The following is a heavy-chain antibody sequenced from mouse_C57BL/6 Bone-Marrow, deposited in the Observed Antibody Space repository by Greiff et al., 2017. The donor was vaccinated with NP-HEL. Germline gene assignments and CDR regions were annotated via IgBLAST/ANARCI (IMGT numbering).Heavy chain of an antibody. D-gene: IGHD2-1*01. CDR1: GYTFTSYG. CDR3: ARLGVYYGNYGGYYAMDY. V-gene: IGHV1-81*01. CDR2: IYPRSGNT. Sequence: VKVVESGAELARPGASVKLSCKASGYTFTSYGISWVKQRTGQGLEWIGEIYPRSGNTYYNEKFKGKATLTADKSSSTAYMELRSLTSEDSAVYFCARLGVYYGNYGGYYAMDYWGQGTSVTVSS. J-gene: IGHJ4*01.